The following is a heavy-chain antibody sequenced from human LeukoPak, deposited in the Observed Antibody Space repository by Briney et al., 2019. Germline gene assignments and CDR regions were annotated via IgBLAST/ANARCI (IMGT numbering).Heavy chain of an antibody. CDR1: GFTFSNAW. CDR2: IKSKTDGGTT. J-gene: IGHJ4*02. D-gene: IGHD1-26*01. CDR3: TTDVWVGATHNC. V-gene: IGHV3-15*01. Sequence: GSLRLSCAASGFTFSNAWMSWVRQAPGKGLEWVGRIKSKTDGGTTDYAAPVKGRFTISRDDSKNTLYLQMNSLKTEDTAVYYCTTDVWVGATHNCWGQGTLVTVSS.